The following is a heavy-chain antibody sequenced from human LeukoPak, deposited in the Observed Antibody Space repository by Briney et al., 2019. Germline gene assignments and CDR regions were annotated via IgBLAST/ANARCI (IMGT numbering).Heavy chain of an antibody. V-gene: IGHV3-21*01. CDR2: ISNRNNHI. D-gene: IGHD1-26*01. J-gene: IGHJ3*02. CDR3: ARDRGGSYYDAFDI. CDR1: GFAFSNYA. Sequence: GGSLRLSCAVSGFAFSNYAISWVRQAPGKGLEWVSSISNRNNHIFYADSVKGRFTISRDNTKNSLYLQMDSLRAQDTAVYYCARDRGGSYYDAFDIWGQGTMVTVSS.